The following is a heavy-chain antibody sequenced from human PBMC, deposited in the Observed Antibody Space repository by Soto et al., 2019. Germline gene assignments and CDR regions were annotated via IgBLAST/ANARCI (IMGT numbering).Heavy chain of an antibody. Sequence: GGALRLSCAASGFTFSSYAMHWVRPAPGKGLEYVLAISSNGGSTYYANSVKGRFTISRDNSKNTLYLQMGSLRAEDMAVYYCARDKGYYGSGSYTDYYYYYMDVWGKGTTVTVSS. J-gene: IGHJ6*03. CDR2: ISSNGGST. CDR3: ARDKGYYGSGSYTDYYYYYMDV. D-gene: IGHD3-10*01. CDR1: GFTFSSYA. V-gene: IGHV3-64*01.